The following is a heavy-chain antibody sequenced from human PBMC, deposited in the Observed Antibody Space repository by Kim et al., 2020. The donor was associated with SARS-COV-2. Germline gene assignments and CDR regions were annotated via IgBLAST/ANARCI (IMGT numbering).Heavy chain of an antibody. Sequence: SETLSLTCAVYGGSFSGYYWSWIRQPPGKGLEWIGEINHSGSTNYNPSLKSRVTISVDTSKNQFSLKLSSVTAADTAVYYCARVRGGSGFQHWGQGTLVTVSS. CDR3: ARVRGGSGFQH. CDR1: GGSFSGYY. CDR2: INHSGST. D-gene: IGHD3-10*01. V-gene: IGHV4-34*01. J-gene: IGHJ1*01.